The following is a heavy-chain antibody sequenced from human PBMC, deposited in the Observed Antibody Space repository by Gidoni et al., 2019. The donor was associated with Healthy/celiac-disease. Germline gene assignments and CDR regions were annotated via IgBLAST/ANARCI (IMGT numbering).Heavy chain of an antibody. CDR3: AKEYSSGWYRAGWFDP. D-gene: IGHD6-19*01. CDR2: ISGSGGST. CDR1: GFTFSSYA. V-gene: IGHV3-23*01. Sequence: EVPLLESGGGLVQPGGSLRISWAASGFTFSSYAMSWVRQAPGKGLGWVSAISGSGGSTYYAASVKGRFTISRDNSKNTLYLQMNSLRAEDTAVYYCAKEYSSGWYRAGWFDPWGQGTLVTVSS. J-gene: IGHJ5*02.